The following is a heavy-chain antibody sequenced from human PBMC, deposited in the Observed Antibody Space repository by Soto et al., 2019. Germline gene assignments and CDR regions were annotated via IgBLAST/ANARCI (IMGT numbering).Heavy chain of an antibody. CDR1: GYNFTTFW. CDR2: IYPGDSET. J-gene: IGHJ4*02. CDR3: ARLGFPGAIYFDS. Sequence: GESLKISCKGSGYNFTTFWIGWVRQVPGKGLEWMGIIYPGDSETKYSPDFEGQVTISADRSTNTAYLQWRSLRASDTAMHYCARLGFPGAIYFDSWGLGTLVTVSS. V-gene: IGHV5-51*01.